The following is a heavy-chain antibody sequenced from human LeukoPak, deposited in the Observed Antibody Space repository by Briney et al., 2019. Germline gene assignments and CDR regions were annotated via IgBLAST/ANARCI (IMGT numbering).Heavy chain of an antibody. CDR2: INPSGGST. CDR1: GYTFTSYY. J-gene: IGHJ6*02. V-gene: IGHV1-46*01. Sequence: ASVKVSCKASGYTFTSYYMHWVRQAPGQGLEWMGIINPSGGSTSYAQKFQGRVTMTRDTSTSTVYMELSSLRSEDTAVYYCARNPYYDIFTGYGMDVWGQGTTVTVSS. D-gene: IGHD3-9*01. CDR3: ARNPYYDIFTGYGMDV.